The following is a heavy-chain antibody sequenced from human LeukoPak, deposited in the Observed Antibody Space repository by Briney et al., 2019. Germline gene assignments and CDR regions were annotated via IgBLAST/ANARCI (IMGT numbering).Heavy chain of an antibody. Sequence: SVKVSCKASGGTFSSYAISWERQAPGQGLEWMGRIIPILGIANYAQKFQGRVTITADKSTSTAYMELSSLRSEDTAVYYCAREGLPYYFDYWGQGTLVTVSS. CDR1: GGTFSSYA. J-gene: IGHJ4*02. CDR3: AREGLPYYFDY. CDR2: IIPILGIA. V-gene: IGHV1-69*04.